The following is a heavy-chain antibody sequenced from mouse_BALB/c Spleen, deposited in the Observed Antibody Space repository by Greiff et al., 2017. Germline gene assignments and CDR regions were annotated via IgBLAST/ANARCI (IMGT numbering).Heavy chain of an antibody. Sequence: QVQLQQPGAELVRPGASVKLSCKASGYTFTSYWINWVKQRPGQGLEWIGNIYPSDSYTNYNQKFKDKATLTVDKSSSTAYMQLSSPTSEDSAVYYCTREDGNYGGKAMDYWGQGTSVTVSS. CDR3: TREDGNYGGKAMDY. V-gene: IGHV1-69*02. J-gene: IGHJ4*01. CDR2: IYPSDSYT. D-gene: IGHD2-1*01. CDR1: GYTFTSYW.